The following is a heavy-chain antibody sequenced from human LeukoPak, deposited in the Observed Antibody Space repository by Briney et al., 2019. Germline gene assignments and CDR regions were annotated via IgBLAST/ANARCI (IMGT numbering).Heavy chain of an antibody. CDR3: ARMVRGVIVLFDY. CDR1: GFTFSSYW. D-gene: IGHD3-10*01. CDR2: ISSSSSYI. Sequence: GGSLRLSCAASGFTFSSYWMSWVRQAPGKGLEWVSSISSSSSYIYYADSVKGRFTISRDNAKNTLYLQMNSLRAEDTAVYYCARMVRGVIVLFDYWGQGTLVTVSS. J-gene: IGHJ4*02. V-gene: IGHV3-21*01.